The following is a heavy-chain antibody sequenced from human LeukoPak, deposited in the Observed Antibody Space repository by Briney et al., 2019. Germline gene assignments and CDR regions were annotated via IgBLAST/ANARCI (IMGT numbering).Heavy chain of an antibody. Sequence: VASVKVSCKASGYTFTSYAMNWVRQAPGQGLEWMGWINTNTGNPTYAQGFTGRFVFSLDTPVSTAYLQISSLKAEDTAVYYCAREGGGQQLVRDWGQGTLVTVSS. D-gene: IGHD6-13*01. J-gene: IGHJ4*02. CDR1: GYTFTSYA. V-gene: IGHV7-4-1*02. CDR3: AREGGGQQLVRD. CDR2: INTNTGNP.